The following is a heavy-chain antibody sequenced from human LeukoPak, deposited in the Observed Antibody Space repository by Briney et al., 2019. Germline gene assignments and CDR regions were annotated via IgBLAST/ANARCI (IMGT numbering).Heavy chain of an antibody. D-gene: IGHD6-13*01. CDR2: ISSSSSYI. CDR3: ARVKAADGPLGFDY. Sequence: GGSLRLSCAASGFTFSSYSMNWVRQAPGKGLEWVSSISSSSSYIYYADSVKGRFTISRDNAKNSLYLQMNGLRAEDTAVYYCARVKAADGPLGFDYWGQGTLVTVSS. J-gene: IGHJ4*02. V-gene: IGHV3-21*01. CDR1: GFTFSSYS.